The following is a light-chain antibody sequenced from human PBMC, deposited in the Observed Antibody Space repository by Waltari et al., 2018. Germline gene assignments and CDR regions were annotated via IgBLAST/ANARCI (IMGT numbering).Light chain of an antibody. J-gene: IGKJ2*02. CDR3: QQYGSSPPWT. Sequence: EIVLTQSPGTQSLSPDELATLSCRASQSVSSSYLAWYQQKPGQAPKLLIYGASTRATGIPDRFSGSGSGTDFALTISRLEPEDFAVYYCQQYGSSPPWTFGQGTKLEIK. CDR1: QSVSSSY. CDR2: GAS. V-gene: IGKV3-20*01.